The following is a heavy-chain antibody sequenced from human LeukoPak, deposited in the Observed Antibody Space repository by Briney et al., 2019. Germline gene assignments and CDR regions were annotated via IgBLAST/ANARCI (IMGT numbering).Heavy chain of an antibody. D-gene: IGHD3-16*02. J-gene: IGHJ6*03. CDR1: GGSFSGYY. Sequence: PSETLSLTCAVYGGSFSGYYWGWIRQPPGKGLQWIGSVYYSGSTYHNPSLKSRVTISVDTSKNQFSLKLSSVTAADTAVYYCARGPRSRNRDTSLRFFYYSYYYMDVWGKGTTVTVSS. V-gene: IGHV4-34*01. CDR2: VYYSGST. CDR3: ARGPRSRNRDTSLRFFYYSYYYMDV.